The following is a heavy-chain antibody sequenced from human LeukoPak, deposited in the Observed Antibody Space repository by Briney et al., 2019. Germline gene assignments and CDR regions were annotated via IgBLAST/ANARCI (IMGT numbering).Heavy chain of an antibody. CDR1: GGSFSGYY. D-gene: IGHD2-8*02. CDR2: IYTSGST. CDR3: ARNKVPWYYFDY. Sequence: PSETLSLTCAVYGGSFSGYYWSWIRQPAGKGLEWIGRIYTSGSTNYNPSLKSRVTMSVDTSKNQFSLKLSSVTAADTAVYYCARNKVPWYYFDYWGQGTLVTVSS. J-gene: IGHJ4*02. V-gene: IGHV4-59*10.